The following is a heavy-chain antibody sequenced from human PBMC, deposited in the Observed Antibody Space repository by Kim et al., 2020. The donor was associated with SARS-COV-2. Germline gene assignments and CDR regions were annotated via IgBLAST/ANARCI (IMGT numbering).Heavy chain of an antibody. Sequence: SVKVSCKASGGTFSSYAISWVRQAPGQGLEWMGRIIPILGIANYAQKFQGRVTITADKSTSTAYMELSSLRSEDTAVYYCASSYYDILTGYPPQTPFDYWGQGTLVTVSS. CDR1: GGTFSSYA. CDR3: ASSYYDILTGYPPQTPFDY. J-gene: IGHJ4*02. D-gene: IGHD3-9*01. V-gene: IGHV1-69*04. CDR2: IIPILGIA.